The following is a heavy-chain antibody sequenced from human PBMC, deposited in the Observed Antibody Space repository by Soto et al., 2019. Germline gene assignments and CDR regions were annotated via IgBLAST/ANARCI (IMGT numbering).Heavy chain of an antibody. CDR3: ARSYSYGWNDS. J-gene: IGHJ4*02. Sequence: APVKVSCKASGYTFTNYDITWVRQAAGQGLEWVGWVNPNSGYTAYAQKFVGRVTMTRNTPLRTAYMQLSSLTSGDTAVYYCARSYSYGWNDSWGQGTLGTVAS. V-gene: IGHV1-8*01. CDR1: GYTFTNYD. CDR2: VNPNSGYT. D-gene: IGHD5-18*01.